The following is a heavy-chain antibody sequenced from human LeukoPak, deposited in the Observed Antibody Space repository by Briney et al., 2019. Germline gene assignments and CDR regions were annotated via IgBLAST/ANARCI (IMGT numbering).Heavy chain of an antibody. CDR2: ISGSGGST. D-gene: IGHD6-19*01. V-gene: IGHV3-23*01. Sequence: PGGSLRLSCAASGFTFSSYAMSWVRQAPGKGLEWVSAISGSGGSTYYADSVKGRFTISRDNSKNTLYLQMNSLRAEDTAVYYCARGSGWYGGHFDYWGQGTLVTVSS. CDR1: GFTFSSYA. J-gene: IGHJ4*02. CDR3: ARGSGWYGGHFDY.